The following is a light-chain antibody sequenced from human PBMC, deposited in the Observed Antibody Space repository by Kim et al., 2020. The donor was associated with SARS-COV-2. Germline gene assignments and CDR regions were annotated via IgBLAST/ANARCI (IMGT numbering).Light chain of an antibody. V-gene: IGKV1-16*01. CDR3: QEYNSYPHT. CDR1: QGISNH. CDR2: AAS. Sequence: DIQMTQSPSSLSASVGDSITITCRASQGISNHLAWFQQRPGKAPKSLIFAASRLQSGVPSRFSGSGTDTQFTLTISGLQPEDFATYFCQEYNSYPHTFGQGTKLEI. J-gene: IGKJ2*01.